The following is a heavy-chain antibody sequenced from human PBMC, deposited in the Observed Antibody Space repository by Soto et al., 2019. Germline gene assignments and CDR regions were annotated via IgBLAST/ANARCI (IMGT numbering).Heavy chain of an antibody. CDR2: IYHSGST. V-gene: IGHV4-30-2*01. J-gene: IGHJ6*02. Sequence: SETLSLTCAVSGGSISSGGYSWSWIRQPPGKGLEWIGYIYHSGSTYYNPSLKSRVTISVDRSKNQFSLKLSSVTAADTAVYYCARVVDQYYDFWSGYLRPYYYYYGMDVWGQGTTVTVSS. CDR3: ARVVDQYYDFWSGYLRPYYYYYGMDV. CDR1: GGSISSGGYS. D-gene: IGHD3-3*01.